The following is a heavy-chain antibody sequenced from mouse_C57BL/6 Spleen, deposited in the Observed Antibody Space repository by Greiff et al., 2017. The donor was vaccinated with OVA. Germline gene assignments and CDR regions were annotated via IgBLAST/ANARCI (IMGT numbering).Heavy chain of an antibody. Sequence: DVMLVESGEGLVKPGGSLKLSCAASGFTFSSYAMSWVRQTPEKRLEWVAYISSGGDYIYYADTVKGRFTISRDNARNTLYLQMSSLKSEDIAMYYCTRSFGYFDVWGTGTTVTVSS. CDR3: TRSFGYFDV. CDR2: ISSGGDYI. J-gene: IGHJ1*03. CDR1: GFTFSSYA. V-gene: IGHV5-9-1*02.